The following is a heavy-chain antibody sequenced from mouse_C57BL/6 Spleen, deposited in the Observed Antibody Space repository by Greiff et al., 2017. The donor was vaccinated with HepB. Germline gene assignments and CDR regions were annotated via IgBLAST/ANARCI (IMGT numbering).Heavy chain of an antibody. D-gene: IGHD2-1*01. CDR1: GYTFTDYE. V-gene: IGHV1-15*01. CDR2: IDPETGGT. J-gene: IGHJ2*01. CDR3: TRWGIYYGLFDY. Sequence: QVQLQQSGAELVRPGASVTLSCKASGYTFTDYEMHWVKQTPVHGLEWIGAIDPETGGTAYNQKFKGKAILTADKSSSTAYMELRSLTSEDSAVYYCTRWGIYYGLFDYWGQGTTLTVSS.